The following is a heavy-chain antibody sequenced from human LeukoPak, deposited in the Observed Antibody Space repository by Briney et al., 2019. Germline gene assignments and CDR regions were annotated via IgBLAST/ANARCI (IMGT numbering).Heavy chain of an antibody. D-gene: IGHD5-18*01. V-gene: IGHV4-30-2*01. CDR2: IYHSGST. J-gene: IGHJ4*02. CDR1: GXSISSGGYS. CDR3: ARVDSYGLYFDY. Sequence: PSETLSLTCAVSGXSISSGGYSWSWIRQPPGKGLEWIGYIYHSGSTYYNPSLKSRVTISVDRSKNQFSLKLSSVTAADTAVYYCARVDSYGLYFDYWGQGTLVTVSS.